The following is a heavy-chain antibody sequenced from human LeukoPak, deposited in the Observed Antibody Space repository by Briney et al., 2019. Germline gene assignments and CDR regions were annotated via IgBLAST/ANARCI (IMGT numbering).Heavy chain of an antibody. V-gene: IGHV3-30-3*01. Sequence: GGSLRLSCAASGFTFSSYAMHWVRQAPGKGLEWVAVISYDGSNKYYADSVKGRFTISRDNSKNTLYLQMNSLRAEDTAVYYCAKDLGCSSTSCYDWFDPWGQGTLVTVSS. CDR3: AKDLGCSSTSCYDWFDP. J-gene: IGHJ5*02. CDR2: ISYDGSNK. D-gene: IGHD2-2*01. CDR1: GFTFSSYA.